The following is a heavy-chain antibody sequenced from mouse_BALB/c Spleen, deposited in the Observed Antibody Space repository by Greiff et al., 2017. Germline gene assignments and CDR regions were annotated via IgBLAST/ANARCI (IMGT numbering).Heavy chain of an antibody. J-gene: IGHJ3*01. CDR2: ISSGGSYT. Sequence: EVMLVESGGDLVKPGGSLKLSCAASGFTFSSYGMSWVRQTPDKRLEWVATISSGGSYTYYPDSVKGRFTISRDNAKNTLYLQMSSLKSEDTAMYYCARTGYGNYEWFAYWGQGTLVTVSA. V-gene: IGHV5-6*01. CDR1: GFTFSSYG. CDR3: ARTGYGNYEWFAY. D-gene: IGHD2-10*02.